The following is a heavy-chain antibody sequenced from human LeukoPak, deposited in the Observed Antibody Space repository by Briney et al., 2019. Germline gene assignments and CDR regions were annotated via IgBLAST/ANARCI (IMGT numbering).Heavy chain of an antibody. CDR2: ISSSGSTI. CDR3: ARGLLWFGEYNWFDP. J-gene: IGHJ5*02. CDR1: GFTFSSYG. D-gene: IGHD3-10*01. V-gene: IGHV3-48*03. Sequence: PGVSLRLSCAASGFTFSSYGMNWVRQAPGKGLEWVSYISSSGSTIYYADSVKGRFTISRDNAKNSLYLQMNSLRAEDTAVYYCARGLLWFGEYNWFDPWGQGTLVTVSS.